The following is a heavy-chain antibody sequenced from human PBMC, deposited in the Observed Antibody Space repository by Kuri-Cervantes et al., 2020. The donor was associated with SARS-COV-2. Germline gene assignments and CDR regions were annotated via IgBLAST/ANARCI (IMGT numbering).Heavy chain of an antibody. V-gene: IGHV4-38-2*02. J-gene: IGHJ4*02. CDR2: IYHSGST. D-gene: IGHD1-26*01. CDR1: GYSISSGYY. CDR3: ARSVGGGSYDPVEFDYFDY. Sequence: GSLRLSCTVSGYSISSGYYWGWIRQPPGKGLEWIGSIYHSGSTYYNPSLKSRVTISVDTSKNQFSLKLSSVTAADTVVYYCARSVGGGSYDPVEFDYFDYWGQGTLVTVSS.